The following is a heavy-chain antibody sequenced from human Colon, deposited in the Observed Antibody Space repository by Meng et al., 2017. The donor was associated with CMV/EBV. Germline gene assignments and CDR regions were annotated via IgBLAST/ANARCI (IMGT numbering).Heavy chain of an antibody. Sequence: GGSLRLSCSVSGYFISTDYYWGCVRQPPGKGLEWMGIIHPGDSGTRYSPSFQGQVTMSADKSISTVYLQWSSLKASDTAMYYCARHVCSSNSCYMGNGWFDPWGQGTLVTVSS. V-gene: IGHV5-51*01. D-gene: IGHD2-2*02. CDR1: GYFISTDYY. CDR3: ARHVCSSNSCYMGNGWFDP. CDR2: IHPGDSGT. J-gene: IGHJ5*02.